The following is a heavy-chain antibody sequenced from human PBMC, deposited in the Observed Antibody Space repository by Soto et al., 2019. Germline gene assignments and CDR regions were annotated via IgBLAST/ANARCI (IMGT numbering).Heavy chain of an antibody. CDR3: ARGQWGYYDSSDAFDI. D-gene: IGHD3-22*01. CDR1: GGSFSGYY. V-gene: IGHV4-34*01. J-gene: IGHJ3*02. CDR2: INHSGRT. Sequence: SETLSLTCAVYGGSFSGYYWSWIRQPPGKGLEWIGEINHSGRTNYNPSLKSRVTISVDTSKNQFSLKLSSVTAADTAVYYCARGQWGYYDSSDAFDIWGQGTMVTVSS.